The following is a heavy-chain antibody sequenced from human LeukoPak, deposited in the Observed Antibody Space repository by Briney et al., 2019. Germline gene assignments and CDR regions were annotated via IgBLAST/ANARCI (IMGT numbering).Heavy chain of an antibody. CDR1: GFSFDDYA. CDR3: ARDPLSSSSFDL. J-gene: IGHJ4*02. Sequence: GGSLRLSCAASGFSFDDYAIHWVRQAPGKGLEWVSGISWNSGSVGYADSVKGRFTISRDNAKNSLYLQMNSLRAEDTAVYYCARDPLSSSSFDLWGQGTLVAVSS. V-gene: IGHV3-9*01. CDR2: ISWNSGSV. D-gene: IGHD6-13*01.